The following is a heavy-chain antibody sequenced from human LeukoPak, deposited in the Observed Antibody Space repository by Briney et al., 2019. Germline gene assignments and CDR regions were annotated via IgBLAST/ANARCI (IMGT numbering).Heavy chain of an antibody. D-gene: IGHD1-20*01. J-gene: IGHJ3*02. Sequence: SETLSLTCTVSGGSISTSNYYWGWIRQPPGKGLEWIGNIFYSGSTYYSPSLRSRVTISLDTSRNQFSLKLTSVTAADTAVYYCARDPYNWNDYDPDAFDIWGQGTMVTVSS. CDR2: IFYSGST. V-gene: IGHV4-39*07. CDR1: GGSISTSNYY. CDR3: ARDPYNWNDYDPDAFDI.